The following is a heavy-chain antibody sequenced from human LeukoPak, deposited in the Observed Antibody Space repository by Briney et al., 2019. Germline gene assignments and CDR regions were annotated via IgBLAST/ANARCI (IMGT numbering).Heavy chain of an antibody. D-gene: IGHD1-26*01. V-gene: IGHV3-21*01. CDR1: GFSFSRYN. CDR2: ISSSPSYI. CDR3: ARGGSRKWFDP. Sequence: PGGSLRLSCAASGFSFSRYNMNWVRQAPGKGLEWVSSISSSPSYIYYADSVRGRFTISRDNAKNSLYLQMNSLRAEDTAVYYCARGGSRKWFDPWGQGTLVTVSS. J-gene: IGHJ5*02.